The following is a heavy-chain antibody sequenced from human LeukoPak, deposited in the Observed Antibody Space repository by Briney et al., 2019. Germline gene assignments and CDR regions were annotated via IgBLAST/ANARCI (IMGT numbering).Heavy chain of an antibody. CDR3: AKDGYGSGSYLFDY. J-gene: IGHJ4*02. D-gene: IGHD3-10*01. Sequence: SETLSLTCTVSGGSISSYYWSWIRQPPGKGLEWIGYIYYSGSTNYNPSLKSRVTISVDTSKNQFSLKLSSVTAADTAVYYCAKDGYGSGSYLFDYWGQGTLVTASS. CDR1: GGSISSYY. V-gene: IGHV4-59*01. CDR2: IYYSGST.